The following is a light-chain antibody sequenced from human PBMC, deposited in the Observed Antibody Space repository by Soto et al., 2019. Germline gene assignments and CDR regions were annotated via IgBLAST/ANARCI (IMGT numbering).Light chain of an antibody. CDR2: GAS. Sequence: IVMTQSPVTLSVSPGERATLSCRASQSVSSNLACYQQKPGQAPRLLIYGASTRATGIPARFNGSGSGTEFTLTISSLQSEDFAVYYCQQYDNWPPTFGQGTKVDIK. J-gene: IGKJ1*01. V-gene: IGKV3-15*01. CDR1: QSVSSN. CDR3: QQYDNWPPT.